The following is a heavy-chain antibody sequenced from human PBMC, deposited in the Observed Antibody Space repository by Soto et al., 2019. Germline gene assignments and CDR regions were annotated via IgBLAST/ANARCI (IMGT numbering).Heavy chain of an antibody. CDR3: ARGTRWYCSGGSCPPYGMDV. CDR2: IWYDGSNK. D-gene: IGHD2-15*01. V-gene: IGHV3-33*01. Sequence: LRLSCAASGFTFSSYGMHWVRQAPGKGLEWVAVIWYDGSNKYYADSVKGRFTISRDNSKNTLYLQMNSLRAEDTAVYYCARGTRWYCSGGSCPPYGMDVWGQGTTVTVSS. CDR1: GFTFSSYG. J-gene: IGHJ6*02.